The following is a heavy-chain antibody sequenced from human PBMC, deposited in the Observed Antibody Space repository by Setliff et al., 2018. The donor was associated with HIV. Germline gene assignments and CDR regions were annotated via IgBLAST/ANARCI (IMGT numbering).Heavy chain of an antibody. CDR1: GGSIGTYY. V-gene: IGHV4-4*07. CDR2: IYYTGNT. CDR3: ARRSSGYSFNI. D-gene: IGHD3-22*01. Sequence: SETLSLTCTLSGGSIGTYYWNWIRQPAGKGPEWIGRIYYTGNTEYNPSLKSRVIMSVDTSKNQFYLNLTSVTAVDTAVYYCARRSSGYSFNIWGLGTMVTVSS. J-gene: IGHJ3*02.